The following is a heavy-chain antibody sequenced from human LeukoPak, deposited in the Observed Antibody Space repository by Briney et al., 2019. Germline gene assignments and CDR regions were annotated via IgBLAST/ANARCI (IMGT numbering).Heavy chain of an antibody. V-gene: IGHV3-7*01. Sequence: PGGSLRLSCAASGFMFSSYWMSWVRQAPGKGLEWVANIKQDGKCYVDSVKGRFTISRDNAKNSLYLQMNSLRAEGTAVYYCARVSFRIAVAGDYWGQGTLVTVSS. D-gene: IGHD6-19*01. CDR1: GFMFSSYW. CDR2: IKQDGK. J-gene: IGHJ4*02. CDR3: ARVSFRIAVAGDY.